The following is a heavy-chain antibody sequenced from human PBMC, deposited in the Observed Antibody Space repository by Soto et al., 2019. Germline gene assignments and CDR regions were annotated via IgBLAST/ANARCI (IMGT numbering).Heavy chain of an antibody. CDR1: GFSVSARGVG. V-gene: IGHV2-5*01. J-gene: IGHJ4*02. CDR3: AHSPWGAAPDY. D-gene: IGHD3-16*01. Sequence: SGPTLVNPTQTLTLTCTVSGFSVSARGVGVGWIRQPPGKALEWLGIIYWNDDRRYSPSLKSRLTITKDTSKNQVVLTMTNMDPVDTATYYCAHSPWGAAPDYWGQGTLVTVSS. CDR2: IYWNDDR.